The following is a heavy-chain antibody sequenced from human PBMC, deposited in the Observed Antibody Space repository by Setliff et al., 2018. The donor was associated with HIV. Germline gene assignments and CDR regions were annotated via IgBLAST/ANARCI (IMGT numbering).Heavy chain of an antibody. V-gene: IGHV4-59*01. CDR2: IYSSGIT. Sequence: SETLSLTCTVSGGSLSSYYWSWIRQPPGKGLEWIGYIYSSGITNYNPSLKSRVTISVDTSKNQFSLKLSSVTAADTAVYYCATDAYHDFLTGPTPGAFDIWGQGTVVTVSS. CDR1: GGSLSSYY. CDR3: ATDAYHDFLTGPTPGAFDI. J-gene: IGHJ3*02. D-gene: IGHD3-9*01.